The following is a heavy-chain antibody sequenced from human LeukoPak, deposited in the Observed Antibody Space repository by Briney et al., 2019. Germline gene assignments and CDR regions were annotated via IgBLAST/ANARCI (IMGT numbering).Heavy chain of an antibody. Sequence: GGSLRLSCAASGFTFTTAWMNWVRQSPGKGLEWVGRIKTRTDGETTDYAAPVKGRFTISRDDKKNTLYLQMDSPISEDTALYYCTTFLLCTSGGCLSNYWGQGTLVTVSS. CDR2: IKTRTDGETT. J-gene: IGHJ4*02. D-gene: IGHD2-8*01. V-gene: IGHV3-15*01. CDR1: GFTFTTAW. CDR3: TTFLLCTSGGCLSNY.